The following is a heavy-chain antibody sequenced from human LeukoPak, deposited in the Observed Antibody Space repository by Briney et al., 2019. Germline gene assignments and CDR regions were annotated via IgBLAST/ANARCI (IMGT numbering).Heavy chain of an antibody. CDR1: GYRFSNYW. Sequence: PGESLKISCKCSGYRFSNYWISWVRQMPGKGLEWMGLIYPGDSDTKYNPSFQGQVTISADKSISTVYLQWSSLRASDTAMYYCARQPNYFDTRGYLSHVFDIWGQGTMVTVS. V-gene: IGHV5-51*01. J-gene: IGHJ3*02. CDR3: ARQPNYFDTRGYLSHVFDI. D-gene: IGHD3-22*01. CDR2: IYPGDSDT.